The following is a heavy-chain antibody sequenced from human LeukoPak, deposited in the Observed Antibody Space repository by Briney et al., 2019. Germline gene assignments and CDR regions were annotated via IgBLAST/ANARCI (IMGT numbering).Heavy chain of an antibody. V-gene: IGHV1-2*02. Sequence: EASVTVSCTASGYTFTGNHMHWVRQAPGQGLEWMGWIHPGSGGTNYAQKFQSRVTLTRETSINTAYMELSRLRFGDTSVYYCARNAYYHDSSGSSNAFDMWGQGTMVAVSS. CDR2: IHPGSGGT. J-gene: IGHJ3*02. CDR3: ARNAYYHDSSGSSNAFDM. CDR1: GYTFTGNH. D-gene: IGHD3-22*01.